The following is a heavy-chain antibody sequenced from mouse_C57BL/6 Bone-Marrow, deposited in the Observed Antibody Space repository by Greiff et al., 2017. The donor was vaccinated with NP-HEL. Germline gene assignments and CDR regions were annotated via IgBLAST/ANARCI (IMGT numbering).Heavy chain of an antibody. J-gene: IGHJ3*01. D-gene: IGHD1-1*01. CDR3: ARMFITTVVSGDWFAY. Sequence: EVKLMESGGGLVKPGGSLKLSCAASGFTFSSYAMSWVRQTPEKRLEWVATISDGGSYTYYPDNVKGRFTISRDNAKNNLYLQMSHLKSEDTAMYYCARMFITTVVSGDWFAYWGKGTLVTVSA. CDR1: GFTFSSYA. CDR2: ISDGGSYT. V-gene: IGHV5-4*03.